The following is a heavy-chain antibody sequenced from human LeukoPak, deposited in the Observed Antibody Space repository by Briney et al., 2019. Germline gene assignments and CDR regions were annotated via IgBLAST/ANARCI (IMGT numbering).Heavy chain of an antibody. D-gene: IGHD4-17*01. Sequence: GGSLRLSCAASGFTVSSNYMSWVRQPPGKGLEWVSVLYSGGSTYYADSVKARFTISRDNPRNTLYLQMNSLRAGDTAVYFCARLGSTVTHFDYWGQGTLVTVSS. CDR2: LYSGGST. CDR1: GFTVSSNY. J-gene: IGHJ4*02. CDR3: ARLGSTVTHFDY. V-gene: IGHV3-66*01.